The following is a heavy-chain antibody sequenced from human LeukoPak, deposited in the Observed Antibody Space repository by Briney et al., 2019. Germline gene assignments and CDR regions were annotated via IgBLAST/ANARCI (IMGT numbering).Heavy chain of an antibody. CDR1: GGTFISYA. V-gene: IGHV1-69*13. J-gene: IGHJ4*02. CDR2: IIPIFGTA. CDR3: ARVPRPHYYDSSGYYY. D-gene: IGHD3-22*01. Sequence: GASVKVSCKASGGTFISYAISWVRQAPGQGLEWMGGIIPIFGTANYAQKFQGRVTITADESTSTAYMELSSLRSEDTAVYYCARVPRPHYYDSSGYYYWGQGTLVTVSS.